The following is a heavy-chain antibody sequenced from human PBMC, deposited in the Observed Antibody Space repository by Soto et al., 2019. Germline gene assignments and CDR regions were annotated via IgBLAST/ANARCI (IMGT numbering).Heavy chain of an antibody. V-gene: IGHV4-34*01. CDR2: INHSGST. J-gene: IGHJ4*02. CDR3: ARGRPLLLWFGDTTKFDY. CDR1: GASITTENY. Sequence: PSETLSLTCTVSGASITTENYWSWIRQPPGKGLEWIGEINHSGSTNYNPSLKSRVTISVDTSKNQFSLKLSSVTAADTAVYYCARGRPLLLWFGDTTKFDYWGQGTLVTVSS. D-gene: IGHD3-10*01.